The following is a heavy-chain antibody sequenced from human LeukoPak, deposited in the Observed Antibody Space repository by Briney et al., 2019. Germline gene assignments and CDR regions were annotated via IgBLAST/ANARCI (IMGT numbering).Heavy chain of an antibody. CDR3: ARGGNALDY. CDR2: FYYTGST. Sequence: SETLSRTCTVSGGSISTYYWSWIRQPPGKGLDWIGSFYYTGSTNYNPSLRSRVTISLDTSKNQISLRLSSVTAADTAVYYCARGGNALDYWGQGTLVTVSS. J-gene: IGHJ4*02. V-gene: IGHV4-59*01. CDR1: GGSISTYY. D-gene: IGHD4-23*01.